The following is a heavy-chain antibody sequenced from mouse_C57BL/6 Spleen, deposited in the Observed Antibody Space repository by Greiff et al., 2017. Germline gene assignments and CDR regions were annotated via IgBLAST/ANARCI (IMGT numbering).Heavy chain of an antibody. J-gene: IGHJ1*03. Sequence: QVQLQQSGPELVKPGASVKISCKASGYAFSSSWMNWVKQRPGTGLEWIGRIYPGDGDTNYNGKFKGKATLTADKSSSTAYMQLSSLTSEDSAVYFCARYPNWYFDVWGTGTTVTVSS. CDR2: IYPGDGDT. CDR1: GYAFSSSW. CDR3: ARYPNWYFDV. V-gene: IGHV1-82*01.